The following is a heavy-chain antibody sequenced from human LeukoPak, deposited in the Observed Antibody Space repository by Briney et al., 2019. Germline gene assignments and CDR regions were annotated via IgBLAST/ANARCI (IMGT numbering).Heavy chain of an antibody. CDR2: ISYDGSNK. D-gene: IGHD3-10*01. V-gene: IGHV3-30*18. Sequence: QPGRSLRLSCAASGFTFSSYGMHWVRQAPGKGLEWVAVISYDGSNKYYADSVKGRFTNSRDKSNNTLYLQKNSLSAEDTAVYYCAKDIMVRGVFTSFGIYYYYGMDVWGQGTTVTVSS. J-gene: IGHJ6*02. CDR3: AKDIMVRGVFTSFGIYYYYGMDV. CDR1: GFTFSSYG.